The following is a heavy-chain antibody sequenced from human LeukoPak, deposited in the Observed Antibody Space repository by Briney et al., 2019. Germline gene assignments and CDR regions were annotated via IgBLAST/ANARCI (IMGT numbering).Heavy chain of an antibody. D-gene: IGHD2-2*01. V-gene: IGHV4-34*01. CDR2: INHSGST. J-gene: IGHJ4*02. CDR1: GGSFSGYY. CDR3: ARRGYCSSTSCYVDFDY. Sequence: SETLSLTCAVYGGSFSGYYWSWIRQPPGKGLERIGEINHSGSTNYNPSLKSRVTISVDTSKNQFSLKLSSVTAADTAVYYCARRGYCSSTSCYVDFDYWGQGTLVTVSS.